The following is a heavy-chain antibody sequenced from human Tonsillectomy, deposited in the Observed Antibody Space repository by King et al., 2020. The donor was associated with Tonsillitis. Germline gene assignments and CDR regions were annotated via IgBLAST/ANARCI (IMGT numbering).Heavy chain of an antibody. J-gene: IGHJ4*02. CDR3: ARVVVGYCSGGSCYHYFDY. CDR1: GYTFTGYY. V-gene: IGHV1-2*02. D-gene: IGHD2-15*01. Sequence: VQLVESGAEVKKPGASVKVSCKASGYTFTGYYMHWVRQAPVQGLEWMGWINPNSGGTNYAQTFQGRVTMTRDTYISTAYMDLSRLRSDDTSVDYCARVVVGYCSGGSCYHYFDYWGQGTLVTVSS. CDR2: INPNSGGT.